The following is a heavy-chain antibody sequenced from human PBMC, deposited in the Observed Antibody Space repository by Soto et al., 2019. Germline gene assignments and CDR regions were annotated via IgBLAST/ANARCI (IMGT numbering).Heavy chain of an antibody. CDR1: GGAVYADGYY. J-gene: IGHJ4*02. CDR2: IYYSGST. V-gene: IGHV4-31*03. D-gene: IGHD4-17*01. Sequence: SETLSLTCTVSGGAVYADGYYWSWIRQHPGKGLEWIGYIYYSGSTYYNPSLKSRVTISVDTSKNQFSLKLSSVTAADTAVYYCARVDRGPTYGDIDYWGQGTLVTVSS. CDR3: ARVDRGPTYGDIDY.